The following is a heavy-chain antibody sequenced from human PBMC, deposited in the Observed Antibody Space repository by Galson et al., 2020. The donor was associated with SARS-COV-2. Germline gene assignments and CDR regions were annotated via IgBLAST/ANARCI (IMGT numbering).Heavy chain of an antibody. CDR3: ARGPGFGELLSPFDS. CDR2: ISNDGSTR. J-gene: IGHJ4*02. V-gene: IGHV3-30-3*01. CDR1: GFTFSSYA. Sequence: GESMKISCAASGFTFSSYAMHWVRQAPGKGLEWVSVISNDGSTRYYADSVKGRFTISRDNSKNTLFLQMNSLRVEDTAVYYCARGPGFGELLSPFDSWGQGTLVTVSS. D-gene: IGHD3-10*01.